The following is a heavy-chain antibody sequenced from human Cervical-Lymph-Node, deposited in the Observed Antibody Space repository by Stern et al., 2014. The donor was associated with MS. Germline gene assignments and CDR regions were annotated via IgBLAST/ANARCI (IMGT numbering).Heavy chain of an antibody. CDR3: AKDRLQWLVQRLLDS. Sequence: EVQLVESGGGLVQPGGSLRLSCAASGFTFHDYAMTWVRQAPGKGLEWVSTVSGGAGSTSYGDSVKGRFTISRDNSKNTLYLEMNSLRADDTAVYYCAKDRLQWLVQRLLDSWGQGTLVTVSS. J-gene: IGHJ4*02. D-gene: IGHD6-19*01. V-gene: IGHV3-23*04. CDR1: GFTFHDYA. CDR2: VSGGAGST.